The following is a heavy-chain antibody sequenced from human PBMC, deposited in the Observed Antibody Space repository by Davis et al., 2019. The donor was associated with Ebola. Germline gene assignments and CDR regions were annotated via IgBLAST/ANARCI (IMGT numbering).Heavy chain of an antibody. V-gene: IGHV1-8*01. CDR2: MNPNSGNT. CDR3: ARTYYYGSGSYYKYYYGMDV. CDR1: GYTFTSYD. Sequence: AASVKVSCKASGYTFTSYDINWVRQATGQGLEWMGWMNPNSGNTGYAQKFQGRVTMTRNTSISTAYMELSSLRSEDTAVYYCARTYYYGSGSYYKYYYGMDVWGQGTTVTVSS. D-gene: IGHD3-10*01. J-gene: IGHJ6*02.